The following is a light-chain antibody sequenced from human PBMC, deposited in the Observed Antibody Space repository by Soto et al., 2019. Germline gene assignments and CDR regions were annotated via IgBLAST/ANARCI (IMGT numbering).Light chain of an antibody. V-gene: IGKV3D-15*01. CDR3: QQYNNWPLT. CDR1: QSVSSN. J-gene: IGKJ5*01. Sequence: IVLTQSPATLSVSPVERATLSCRASQSVSSNLAWHQQRPGQAPRVLIYGASTRATGVPARFSGGGSGTEFTLTITSLQSEDFAVYWCQQYNNWPLTFGPGTRLEIK. CDR2: GAS.